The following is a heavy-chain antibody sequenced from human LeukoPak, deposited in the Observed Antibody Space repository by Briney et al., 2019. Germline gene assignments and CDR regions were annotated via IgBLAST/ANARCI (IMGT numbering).Heavy chain of an antibody. V-gene: IGHV4-4*02. CDR3: AKDGFERGDDTDYMDV. J-gene: IGHJ6*03. Sequence: PAETLSLTCGVSGGSISSSYWWSWVRQPPGKGLEWIGEIYHSGSTNYNPSLKSRVTISVDKSKNQFSLNLSSVTAADTAVYYCAKDGFERGDDTDYMDVWGKGTTVTVSS. D-gene: IGHD3-22*01. CDR2: IYHSGST. CDR1: GGSISSSYW.